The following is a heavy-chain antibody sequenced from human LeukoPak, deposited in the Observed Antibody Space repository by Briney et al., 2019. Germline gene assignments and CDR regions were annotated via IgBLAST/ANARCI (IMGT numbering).Heavy chain of an antibody. CDR3: ATGPDWNYFY. V-gene: IGHV3-33*03. CDR1: GFTFSSYG. D-gene: IGHD1-7*01. CDR2: IWYDGSNK. Sequence: GRSLRLSCAASGFTFSSYGMHWVRQAPGKGLEWVAVIWYDGSNKYYADSVKGRFTVSRDNAKNSLYLQMNSLRAEDTAVYYCATGPDWNYFYWGQGTQVTVSS. J-gene: IGHJ4*02.